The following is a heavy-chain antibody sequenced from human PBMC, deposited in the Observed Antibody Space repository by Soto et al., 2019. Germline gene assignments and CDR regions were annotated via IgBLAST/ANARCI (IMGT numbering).Heavy chain of an antibody. CDR3: ARQLVVVAATQSWSDP. V-gene: IGHV4-59*01. D-gene: IGHD2-15*01. J-gene: IGHJ5*02. CDR1: GGSISSYY. CDR2: IYYSGST. Sequence: SETLSLTCTVSGGSISSYYWSWIRQPPGKGLEWIGYIYYSGSTNYNPSLKSRVTISVDTSKNQFSLKLSSVTAADTAVYYCARQLVVVAATQSWSDPWGQGTLVTVSS.